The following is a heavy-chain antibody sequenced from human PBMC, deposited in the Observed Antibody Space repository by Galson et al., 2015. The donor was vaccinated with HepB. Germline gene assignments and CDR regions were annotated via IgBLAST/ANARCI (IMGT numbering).Heavy chain of an antibody. J-gene: IGHJ4*02. CDR1: GFTFSSYA. CDR3: ARARGYGDSYFDY. Sequence: SLRLSCAASGFTFSSYAMHWVRQAPGKGLEWVAVISYDGSNKYYADSVKGRFTISRDNSKNTLYLQMNSLRAEDTAVYYCARARGYGDSYFDYWGQGTLVTVSS. V-gene: IGHV3-30*04. D-gene: IGHD4-17*01. CDR2: ISYDGSNK.